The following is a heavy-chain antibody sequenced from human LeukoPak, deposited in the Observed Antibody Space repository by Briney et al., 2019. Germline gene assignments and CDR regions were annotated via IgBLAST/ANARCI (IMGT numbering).Heavy chain of an antibody. J-gene: IGHJ3*02. Sequence: GGSLRLSCAASGFTFDDYGMNWVRHSPGKGLEWVSGINWNADSTNYADSVKGRFTISRDNSKNTLYLQMNSLRAEDTAVYYCARAGIHDAFDIWGQGTMVTVSS. V-gene: IGHV3-20*04. CDR3: ARAGIHDAFDI. CDR2: INWNADST. CDR1: GFTFDDYG. D-gene: IGHD1-14*01.